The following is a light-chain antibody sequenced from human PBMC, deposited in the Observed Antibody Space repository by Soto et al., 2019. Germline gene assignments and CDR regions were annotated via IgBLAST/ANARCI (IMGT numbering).Light chain of an antibody. Sequence: QSVLTQPPSASGTPGQRVTISCSGSSSNIGSNHVYWYQQFPGTAPRLLIYRNDQRPSGVPDRFSGSKSGTSASLAISGLRSEDEAEYYCAAWDDSLSSWVFGGGTKLTVL. CDR3: AAWDDSLSSWV. V-gene: IGLV1-47*01. CDR2: RND. CDR1: SSNIGSNH. J-gene: IGLJ3*02.